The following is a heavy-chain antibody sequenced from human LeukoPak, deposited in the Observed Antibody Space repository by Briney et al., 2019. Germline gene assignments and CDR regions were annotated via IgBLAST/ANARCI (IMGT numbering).Heavy chain of an antibody. CDR3: AEGAAAAGTNYMDV. Sequence: PGGSLGLSCAASGFTSSSYGMHWVRQAPGKGLEWVAVISYDGSNKYYADSVKGRFTISRDNSKNTLYLQTNSPRAEDTAVYYCAEGAAAAGTNYMDVWGKGTTVTVSS. V-gene: IGHV3-30*18. CDR2: ISYDGSNK. CDR1: GFTSSSYG. J-gene: IGHJ6*03. D-gene: IGHD6-13*01.